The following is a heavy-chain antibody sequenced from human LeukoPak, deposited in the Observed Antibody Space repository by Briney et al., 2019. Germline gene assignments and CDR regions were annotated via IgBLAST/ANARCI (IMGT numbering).Heavy chain of an antibody. V-gene: IGHV1-69*05. CDR3: ARDQTRYYYDSSGYHNWFDP. Sequence: SVKVSCKASGGTFSNYAISWVRQAPGQGLEWMGRIIPIFGTANYAQKFQGRVTITTDESTSTAYMELSSLRSEDTAVYYCARDQTRYYYDSSGYHNWFDPWGQGTLVTVSS. D-gene: IGHD3-22*01. J-gene: IGHJ5*02. CDR1: GGTFSNYA. CDR2: IIPIFGTA.